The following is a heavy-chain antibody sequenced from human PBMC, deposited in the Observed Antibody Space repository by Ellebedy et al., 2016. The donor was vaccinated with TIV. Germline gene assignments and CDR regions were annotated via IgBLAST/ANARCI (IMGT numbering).Heavy chain of an antibody. V-gene: IGHV3-15*01. CDR2: IKSKAGGGTP. J-gene: IGHJ4*02. CDR1: GFTLSDAW. Sequence: GESLKISCAASGFTLSDAWMSWVRQAPGGGLEWIGRIKSKAGGGTPDYPAPVKDRFTISRDDSKNTLYLQISSLMTDDTAMYYCTINYFDYWGQGTLVTVSS. CDR3: TINYFDY.